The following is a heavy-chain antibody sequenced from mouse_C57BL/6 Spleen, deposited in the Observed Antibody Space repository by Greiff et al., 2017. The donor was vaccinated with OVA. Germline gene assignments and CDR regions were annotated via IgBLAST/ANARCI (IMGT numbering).Heavy chain of an antibody. V-gene: IGHV1-15*01. D-gene: IGHD1-1*01. Sequence: VKLQQSGAELVRPGASVTLSCKASGYTFTDYEMHWVKQTPVHGLEWIGAIDPETGGTAYNQKFKGKAILTADKSSSTAYMELRSLTSEDSAVYYCTREPHYYGSKDWYFDVWGTGTTVTVSS. CDR1: GYTFTDYE. CDR3: TREPHYYGSKDWYFDV. J-gene: IGHJ1*03. CDR2: IDPETGGT.